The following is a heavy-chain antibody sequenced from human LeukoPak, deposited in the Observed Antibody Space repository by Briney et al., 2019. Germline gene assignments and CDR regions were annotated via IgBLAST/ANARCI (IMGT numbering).Heavy chain of an antibody. D-gene: IGHD3-16*02. V-gene: IGHV4-34*01. Sequence: SETLSLTCAVYGGSFNAYYWTWIRQTPGKGLEWIGEVNHSGNTNYNPSLESRVTISADTSKNQFSLNLGSVTAADTAIYYCARGLRFIQGPGYYYMDVWGKGTTVAVSS. CDR2: VNHSGNT. CDR1: GGSFNAYY. CDR3: ARGLRFIQGPGYYYMDV. J-gene: IGHJ6*03.